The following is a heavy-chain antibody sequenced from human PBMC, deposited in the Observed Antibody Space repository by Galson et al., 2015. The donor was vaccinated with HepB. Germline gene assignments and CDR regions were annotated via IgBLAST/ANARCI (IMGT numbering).Heavy chain of an antibody. V-gene: IGHV3-21*03. CDR1: GFNLTGYS. CDR3: ARDRLQTTIIVPL. Sequence: SLRLSCAAAGFNLTGYSMNWIRQTPGKGLEWASSISTGGGYIYYADSVKGRFTVSRDNAKNSLFLQMNSLRAEDTAVYFCARDRLQTTIIVPLWGQGTLVTVSS. D-gene: IGHD3-22*01. J-gene: IGHJ4*02. CDR2: ISTGGGYI.